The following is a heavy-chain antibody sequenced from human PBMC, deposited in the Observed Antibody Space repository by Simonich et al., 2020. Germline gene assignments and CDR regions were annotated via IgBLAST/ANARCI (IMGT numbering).Heavy chain of an antibody. V-gene: IGHV4-34*01. CDR2: INHSGSP. D-gene: IGHD3-9*01. CDR1: GGSFSGYY. CDR3: AGCGLVNYDILTGYHNWFDP. J-gene: IGHJ5*02. Sequence: QVQLQQWGAGLLKPSETLSLTCAVYGGSFSGYYWSWIRQPPGKGLEWIGEINHSGSPNYNPDLKSRVTISVDTSKNQFSLKLSSVTAADTAVYYFAGCGLVNYDILTGYHNWFDPWGQGTLVTVSS.